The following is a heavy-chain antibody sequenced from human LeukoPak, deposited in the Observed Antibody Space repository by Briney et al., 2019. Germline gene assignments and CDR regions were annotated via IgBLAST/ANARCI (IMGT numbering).Heavy chain of an antibody. CDR3: AKGLSTSSYSDFDY. V-gene: IGHV3-66*01. CDR2: IYRDGST. J-gene: IGHJ4*02. Sequence: GGSLRLSCAASGFTVSSNYVSWVRQAPGKGLEWVSSIYRDGSTYYADSVKGRFTISRDNSKNTLNLQMNSLRAEDTAVYYCAKGLSTSSYSDFDYWGQGTLVTVSS. D-gene: IGHD2-2*01. CDR1: GFTVSSNY.